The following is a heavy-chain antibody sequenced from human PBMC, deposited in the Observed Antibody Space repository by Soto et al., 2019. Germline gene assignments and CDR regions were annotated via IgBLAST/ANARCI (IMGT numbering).Heavy chain of an antibody. J-gene: IGHJ6*02. CDR2: ISYDGSNK. CDR1: GFTFSSYA. V-gene: IGHV3-30-3*01. D-gene: IGHD5-18*01. Sequence: QVQLVESGGGVVQPGRSLRLSCAASGFTFSSYAMHWVRQAPGKGLEWVAVISYDGSNKYYADSVKGRFTISRDNSKNTRYLQLNGWRAEDTAFYYCAGEGGDRNTAMVKGLYYYGMDVWAQGTTVTVSS. CDR3: AGEGGDRNTAMVKGLYYYGMDV.